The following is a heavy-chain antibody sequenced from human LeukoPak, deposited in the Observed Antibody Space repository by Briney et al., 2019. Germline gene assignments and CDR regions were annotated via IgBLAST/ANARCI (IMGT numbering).Heavy chain of an antibody. J-gene: IGHJ4*02. D-gene: IGHD3-10*01. CDR3: ARRAGTYFDY. Sequence: SETLSLTCTVSGGSISSSSYYWGWIRQPPGKGLEWIGSIYYSGSTYYNPSLKSRVTISVDTSKNQFSLKLSSVTAADTAVYYCARRAGTYFDYWGQGTLVTVSS. CDR2: IYYSGST. CDR1: GGSISSSSYY. V-gene: IGHV4-39*01.